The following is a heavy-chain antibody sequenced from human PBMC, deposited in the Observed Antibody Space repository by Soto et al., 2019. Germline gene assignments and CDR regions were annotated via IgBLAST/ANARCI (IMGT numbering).Heavy chain of an antibody. J-gene: IGHJ6*03. V-gene: IGHV4-59*01. CDR3: ARGKKQLGYYYSYMDV. Sequence: QVQLQESGPGLVKPSETLSLTCTVSGGSISSYYWSWIRQPPGKGLEWIGYIYYSGSTNYNPSLKSRVTISVDTSKNQFSLKLSSVTAADTAVYYCARGKKQLGYYYSYMDVWGKGTTVTVSS. CDR1: GGSISSYY. D-gene: IGHD6-13*01. CDR2: IYYSGST.